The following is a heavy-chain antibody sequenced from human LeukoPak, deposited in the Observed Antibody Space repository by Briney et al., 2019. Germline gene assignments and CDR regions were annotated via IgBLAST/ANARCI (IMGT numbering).Heavy chain of an antibody. D-gene: IGHD6-13*01. CDR1: GYSFTSYW. V-gene: IGHV5-51*01. J-gene: IGHJ6*03. Sequence: GESLKISCKGSGYSFTSYWIGWVRQMPGKGLEWMGIIYPGDSDTRYSPSFQGRVTISTDKSIGTAYLQRSSLKASDTAIYFCARQGAAAGESVEFYYYMDVWGKGTTVTVSS. CDR2: IYPGDSDT. CDR3: ARQGAAAGESVEFYYYMDV.